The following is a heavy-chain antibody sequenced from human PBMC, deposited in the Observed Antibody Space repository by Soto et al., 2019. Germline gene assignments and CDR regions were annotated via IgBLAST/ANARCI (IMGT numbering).Heavy chain of an antibody. Sequence: GGSLRLSCAASGFTFSSYAMSWVRQAPGKGLEWVSAISGSGGSTYYADSVKGRFTISRDNSKNTLYLQMNSLRAEDTAVYYCAKDQTRAGKYCSGGSCYFPHAAFDIWGQGTMVTVSS. CDR1: GFTFSSYA. J-gene: IGHJ3*02. V-gene: IGHV3-23*01. CDR3: AKDQTRAGKYCSGGSCYFPHAAFDI. D-gene: IGHD2-15*01. CDR2: ISGSGGST.